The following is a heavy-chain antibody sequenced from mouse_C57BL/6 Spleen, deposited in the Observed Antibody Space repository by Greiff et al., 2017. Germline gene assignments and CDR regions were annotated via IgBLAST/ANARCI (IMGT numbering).Heavy chain of an antibody. Sequence: QVQLQQSGPELVKPGASVKISCKASGYAFSSSWMNWVKQRPGKGLEWIGRIYPGDGDTNYNGKFKGKATLTADKSSSTAYMQLSSLTSEDSAVYCCAREGDYDYGGGYAIDYWGQGTSVTVSS. CDR1: GYAFSSSW. CDR2: IYPGDGDT. V-gene: IGHV1-82*01. J-gene: IGHJ4*01. CDR3: AREGDYDYGGGYAIDY. D-gene: IGHD2-4*01.